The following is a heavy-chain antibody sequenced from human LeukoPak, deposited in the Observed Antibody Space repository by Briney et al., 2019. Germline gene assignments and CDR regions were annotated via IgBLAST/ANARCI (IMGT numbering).Heavy chain of an antibody. J-gene: IGHJ4*02. D-gene: IGHD3-22*01. Sequence: GGPLRLSCAASGFTFSSYDMHWVRQATGKGLEWVSAIGTAGDTYYPGSVKGRFTISRENAKNSLYLQMNCLRAGDTAVYYCARAYYYDSSGPAFDYWGQGTLVTVSS. CDR1: GFTFSSYD. CDR3: ARAYYYDSSGPAFDY. CDR2: IGTAGDT. V-gene: IGHV3-13*01.